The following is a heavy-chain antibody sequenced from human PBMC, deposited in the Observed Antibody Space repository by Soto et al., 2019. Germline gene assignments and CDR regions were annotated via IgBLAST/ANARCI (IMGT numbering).Heavy chain of an antibody. Sequence: QVQLVESGGGVVQPGRSLRLSCAASGFTFSSYGMHWVRQAPGKGLEWVAVISYDGSNKYYADSVKGRFTISRDNSKNWLYLQMNSVRAEVTAVYYCAKGRRYCSSTSCYMFDYWGQGTLVTVSS. CDR2: ISYDGSNK. CDR1: GFTFSSYG. V-gene: IGHV3-30*18. D-gene: IGHD2-2*02. J-gene: IGHJ4*02. CDR3: AKGRRYCSSTSCYMFDY.